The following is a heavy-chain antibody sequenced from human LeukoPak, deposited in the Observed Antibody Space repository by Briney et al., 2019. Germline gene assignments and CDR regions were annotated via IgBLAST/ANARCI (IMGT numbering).Heavy chain of an antibody. D-gene: IGHD5-18*01. CDR2: IYYSGST. CDR1: GGSISSSSYY. V-gene: IGHV4-39*01. J-gene: IGHJ5*02. Sequence: PSETLSLTCTVSGGSISSSSYYWGWIRQPPGKGLEWIGSIYYSGSTYYNPSLKSRVTISVDTSKNQFSLKLSSVTAADTAVYYCARHGAKGTAMVSGWFDPWGQGTLVTVSS. CDR3: ARHGAKGTAMVSGWFDP.